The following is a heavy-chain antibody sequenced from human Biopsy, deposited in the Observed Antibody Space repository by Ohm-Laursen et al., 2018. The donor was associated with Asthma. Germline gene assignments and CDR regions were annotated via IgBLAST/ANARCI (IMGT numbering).Heavy chain of an antibody. CDR2: INSVFGTT. J-gene: IGHJ4*02. CDR3: ARKAGSCISRTCYSLDF. Sequence: SSVKVSCKSLGGTFNTYAIGWVRQAPGQGLEWMGGINSVFGTTTYPQKFQDRVTITADDSTSTVYMELSSLRPEDTAVYYCARKAGSCISRTCYSLDFWGQGTLVTVSS. V-gene: IGHV1-69*01. D-gene: IGHD2-2*01. CDR1: GGTFNTYA.